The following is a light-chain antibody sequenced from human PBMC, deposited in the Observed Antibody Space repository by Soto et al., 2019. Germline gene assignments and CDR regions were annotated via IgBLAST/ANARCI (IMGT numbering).Light chain of an antibody. CDR2: DVS. V-gene: IGLV2-14*01. CDR1: SSDVGGYNY. CDR3: RSYTSHVV. J-gene: IGLJ2*01. Sequence: QSALTQPASVSGSPGQSITISCTGTSSDVGGYNYVSWYQQHPGKAPKLMIYDVSNRPSGVSNRFSGSKSGNTASLTISGLQAEDEADYYCRSYTSHVVFGGGTKLTVL.